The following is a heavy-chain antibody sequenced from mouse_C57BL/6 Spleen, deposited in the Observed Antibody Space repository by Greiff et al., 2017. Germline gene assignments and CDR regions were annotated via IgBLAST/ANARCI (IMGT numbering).Heavy chain of an antibody. CDR2: FYPGSGGI. CDR3: ARHESGNYGSSPGRLAWFAY. D-gene: IGHD1-1*01. Sequence: QVQLKQSGAELVKPGASVKLSCKASGYTFTEYTIHWVKQRSGQGLEWIGWFYPGSGGIKYNEKFKDKATLTADKSSSTVYMELSRLTSEDSAVYFCARHESGNYGSSPGRLAWFAYWGQGTLVTVSA. V-gene: IGHV1-62-2*01. CDR1: GYTFTEYT. J-gene: IGHJ3*01.